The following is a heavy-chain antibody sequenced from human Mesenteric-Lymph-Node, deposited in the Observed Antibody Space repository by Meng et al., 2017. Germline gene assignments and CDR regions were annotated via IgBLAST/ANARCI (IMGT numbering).Heavy chain of an antibody. V-gene: IGHV3-48*03. CDR3: ARDSQLGIDD. Sequence: GESLKISCAASGFTFRSYEMNWVRQAPGKGLEWISSITSGGTIYYADSLKGRFTISRDNGKNSLYLQMNSLRAEDTALYYCARDSQLGIDDWGQGTTVTVSS. D-gene: IGHD7-27*01. J-gene: IGHJ6*02. CDR1: GFTFRSYE. CDR2: ITSGGTI.